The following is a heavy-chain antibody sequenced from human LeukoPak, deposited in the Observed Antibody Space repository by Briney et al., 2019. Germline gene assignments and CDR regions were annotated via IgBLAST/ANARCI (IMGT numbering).Heavy chain of an antibody. CDR1: GGSISNYY. CDR2: IYSSARA. J-gene: IGHJ3*02. V-gene: IGHV4-4*07. Sequence: SETLSLTCTVCGGSISNYYWSWIRQSPVKGLEWIGRIYSSARANYNPSLKSRVTMSLDTSKNQFSLNLTSVTAADTAVYYCARVLFTEEDAFDIWGQGTMVTVSS. CDR3: ARVLFTEEDAFDI.